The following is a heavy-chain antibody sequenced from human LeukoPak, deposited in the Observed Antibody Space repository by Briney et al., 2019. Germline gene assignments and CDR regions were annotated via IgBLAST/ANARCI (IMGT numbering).Heavy chain of an antibody. J-gene: IGHJ4*02. CDR2: IRSAVETT. V-gene: IGHV3-23*01. CDR3: AKHFCTGLDCSLFDS. CDR1: GFTMSHYG. D-gene: IGHD3/OR15-3a*01. Sequence: GSLRLSCAASGFTMSHYGVSWVRRAPGKGLEWISGIRSAVETTHYADSVKGRFIISRDNSKNALSLQLNSLRPEDTALYYCAKHFCTGLDCSLFDSWGQGTLVTVSS.